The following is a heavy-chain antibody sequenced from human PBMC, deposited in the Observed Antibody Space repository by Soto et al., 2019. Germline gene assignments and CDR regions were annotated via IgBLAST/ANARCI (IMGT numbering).Heavy chain of an antibody. Sequence: QVQLVQSGAEVKKPGSSVKVSCKASGGTFSTYPINWVRQAPGQGLEYMVGIISKFGTTNYAQKFRATVTITADESTSTAYMELNNLRSEDTAVYYCARGASNSTCWYSWFDPWGQGTLVTVSS. J-gene: IGHJ5*02. CDR2: IISKFGTT. CDR3: ARGASNSTCWYSWFDP. CDR1: GGTFSTYP. V-gene: IGHV1-69*01. D-gene: IGHD6-19*01.